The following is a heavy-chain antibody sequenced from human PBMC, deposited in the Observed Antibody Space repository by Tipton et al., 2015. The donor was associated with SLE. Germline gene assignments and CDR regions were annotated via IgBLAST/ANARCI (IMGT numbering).Heavy chain of an antibody. Sequence: TLSLTCSVSGVSIISSNYYWGWIRQPPGKGLEWIGYIYYTMSAYYNPSLKSRVIISLDTSKNHFSLKLSSVTAADTAVYYCARLSTDYADRSGYGYFDHWGQGTLVTVSS. D-gene: IGHD3-22*01. CDR3: ARLSTDYADRSGYGYFDH. CDR1: GVSIISSNYY. V-gene: IGHV4-31*03. J-gene: IGHJ4*02. CDR2: IYYTMSA.